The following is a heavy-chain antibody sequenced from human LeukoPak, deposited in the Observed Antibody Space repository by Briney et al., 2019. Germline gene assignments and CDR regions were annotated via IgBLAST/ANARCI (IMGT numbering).Heavy chain of an antibody. CDR1: GGSFGSDG. V-gene: IGHV1-69*06. CDR3: ARDRSPTTAGTLDS. D-gene: IGHD5-12*01. CDR2: IIVFFGTA. Sequence: GASVKVSFKASGGSFGSDGVAWVRHAPGQGLEWMGRIIVFFGTAKYAQKFQGRVTITADTSTNTAYMELSHLRFEDTAVYFCARDRSPTTAGTLDSWGQGTLVTVSS. J-gene: IGHJ4*02.